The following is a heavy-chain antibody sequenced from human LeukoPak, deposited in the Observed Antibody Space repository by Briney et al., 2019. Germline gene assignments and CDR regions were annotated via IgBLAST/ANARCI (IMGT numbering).Heavy chain of an antibody. V-gene: IGHV4-39*01. J-gene: IGHJ4*02. CDR2: IYYSGST. CDR1: GGSISSSSYY. Sequence: NPSETLSHTCTVSGGSISSSSYYWGWIRQPPGKGLEWIGSIYYSGSTYYNPSLKSRVTISVDTSKNQFSLKLSSVTAADTAVYYCARRRGYYFDYWGQGTLVTVSS. CDR3: ARRRGYYFDY.